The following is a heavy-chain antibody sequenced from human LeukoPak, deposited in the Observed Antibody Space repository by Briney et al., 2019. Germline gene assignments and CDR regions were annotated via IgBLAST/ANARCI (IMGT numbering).Heavy chain of an antibody. D-gene: IGHD4-11*01. CDR2: ISGSGGST. CDR3: ARDSRERSNYPPLLFGY. V-gene: IGHV3-23*01. Sequence: QPGGSLRLSCAASGFTFSSYAMSWVRQAPGKGLEWVSAISGSGGSTYYADSVKGRFTISRDNAKNSLYLQMNSLRAEDTAVYYCARDSRERSNYPPLLFGYWGQGTLVTVSS. CDR1: GFTFSSYA. J-gene: IGHJ4*02.